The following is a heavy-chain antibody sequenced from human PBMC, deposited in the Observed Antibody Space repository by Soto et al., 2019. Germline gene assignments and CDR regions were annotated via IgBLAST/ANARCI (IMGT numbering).Heavy chain of an antibody. J-gene: IGHJ4*02. CDR2: IDEDAKV. D-gene: IGHD3-22*01. CDR1: GDSISGSPYH. V-gene: IGHV4-39*02. CDR3: AMNPPLEVEGPDY. Sequence: SDTLSLTSTVSGDSISGSPYHWGWIRHHRGKGLEWSGSIDEDAKVYHNPSPSGRATLFVDTSNNRFSLSLSSVNAAETPVYYCAMNPPLEVEGPDYWGQGTLATFSS.